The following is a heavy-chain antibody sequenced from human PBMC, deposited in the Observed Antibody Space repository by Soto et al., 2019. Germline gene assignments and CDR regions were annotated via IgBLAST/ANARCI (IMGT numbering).Heavy chain of an antibody. D-gene: IGHD5-12*01. V-gene: IGHV2-5*02. CDR1: GFSISTSGVG. Sequence: QITLKESGPTMVKPTQTHTLTCTFSGFSISTSGVGVGWIRQPPGKALEWLALVYWDDDKRYSPSLKSRLTTTKDTSKSQVVLTMTDTDPVDTATYYCARRRQGYKYYFDYWGQGTLVSVSS. CDR3: ARRRQGYKYYFDY. CDR2: VYWDDDK. J-gene: IGHJ4*02.